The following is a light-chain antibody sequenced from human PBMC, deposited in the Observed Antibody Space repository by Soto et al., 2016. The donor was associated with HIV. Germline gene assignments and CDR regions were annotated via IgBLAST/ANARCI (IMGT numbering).Light chain of an antibody. CDR3: QQYYTYPLT. CDR1: QGISTY. V-gene: IGKV1-9*01. J-gene: IGKJ4*01. CDR2: KAS. Sequence: DIQLTQSPSFLSASVGDRVTITCRASQGISTYLAWYQQKPGKAPKLLIYKASSLESGVPSRFSGSGSGTDFNLTISSLQSEDFATYYCQQYYTYPLTFGGGTKVEIK.